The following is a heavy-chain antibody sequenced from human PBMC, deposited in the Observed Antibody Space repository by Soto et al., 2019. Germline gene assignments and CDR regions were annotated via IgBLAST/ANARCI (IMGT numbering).Heavy chain of an antibody. CDR1: GYTFTSYG. Sequence: QVQLAESGAEVKKPGASVKVSCKASGYTFTSYGISWVRQAPGQGLEWMGWISAYNGNTNYAQKLQGRVTMTTHTSTSTAYIELRILRSDDTALYYCARSRFCSGYYRGDYCGQGTLVTVSS. D-gene: IGHD3-3*01. J-gene: IGHJ4*02. V-gene: IGHV1-18*01. CDR3: ARSRFCSGYYRGDY. CDR2: ISAYNGNT.